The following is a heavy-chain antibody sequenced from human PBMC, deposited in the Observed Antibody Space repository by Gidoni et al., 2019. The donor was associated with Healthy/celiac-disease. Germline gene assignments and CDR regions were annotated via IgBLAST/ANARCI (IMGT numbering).Heavy chain of an antibody. CDR2: IYPGDSDT. D-gene: IGHD2-21*01. V-gene: IGHV5-51*03. J-gene: IGHJ6*02. Sequence: EVQLVQSGAEVKKPGESLKISCKGSGYSFTSYWIGWVRQMPGKGLEWMGIIYPGDSDTRYSPSFQGQVTIAADKSISTAYLQWSSLKASDTAMYYCARRSDSLYYYYGMDVWGQGTTVTVSS. CDR3: ARRSDSLYYYYGMDV. CDR1: GYSFTSYW.